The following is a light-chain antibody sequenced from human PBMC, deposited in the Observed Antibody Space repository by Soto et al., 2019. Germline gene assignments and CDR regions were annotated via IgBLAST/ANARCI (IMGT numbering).Light chain of an antibody. Sequence: QSVLTQPPSASGTPGQRVTISCSGSRSNIGSNYVYWYQQLPGTAPKLLIYRNNQRPSGVPDRFSGSKSGTSASRAISGLRSEDEADYYCAAWDDSLSGPVFGGGTKLTVL. CDR2: RNN. J-gene: IGLJ2*01. CDR3: AAWDDSLSGPV. CDR1: RSNIGSNY. V-gene: IGLV1-47*01.